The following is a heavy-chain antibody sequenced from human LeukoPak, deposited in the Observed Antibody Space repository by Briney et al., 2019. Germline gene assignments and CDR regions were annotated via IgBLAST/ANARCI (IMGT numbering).Heavy chain of an antibody. J-gene: IGHJ6*02. V-gene: IGHV3-64*01. CDR1: GFTFRSYG. CDR2: ISSNGGRT. CDR3: VNYGMDV. Sequence: GGSLRLSCAASGFTFRSYGMHWVRQAPGKGLEYVSAISSNGGRTYYANSVKGRFTISRDNSRNTLYLQMGSLRAEDMAVYYCVNYGMDVWGQGTTVTVSS.